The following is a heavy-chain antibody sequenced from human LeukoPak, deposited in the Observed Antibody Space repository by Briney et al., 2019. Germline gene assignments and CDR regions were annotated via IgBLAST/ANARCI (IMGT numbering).Heavy chain of an antibody. Sequence: PGGSLRLSCAASGFIFSGSAMHWVRQASGKGLEGVGRIRSKANNYATAYAASVKGRFTISRDDSKNTAYLQMSTLKTEDTAVYYCTTVAGTVRIDYWGQGTLVTVSS. CDR2: IRSKANNYAT. D-gene: IGHD6-19*01. CDR3: TTVAGTVRIDY. CDR1: GFIFSGSA. J-gene: IGHJ4*02. V-gene: IGHV3-73*01.